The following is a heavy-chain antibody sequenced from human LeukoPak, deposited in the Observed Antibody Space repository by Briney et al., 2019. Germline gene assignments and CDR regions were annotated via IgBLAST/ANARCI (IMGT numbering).Heavy chain of an antibody. CDR2: INPNSGGT. J-gene: IGHJ5*01. D-gene: IGHD6-13*01. CDR3: TRVATDSSTWYDS. CDR1: GYTFTAYY. V-gene: IGHV1-2*02. Sequence: ASVKVSCKASGYTFTAYYLHWVRQAPGQGLEWMGWINPNSGGTDYAKNFRGRVTMTRDTSISTASMEVSSLRSDDAAVYYCTRVATDSSTWYDSWGQGTLVTVSS.